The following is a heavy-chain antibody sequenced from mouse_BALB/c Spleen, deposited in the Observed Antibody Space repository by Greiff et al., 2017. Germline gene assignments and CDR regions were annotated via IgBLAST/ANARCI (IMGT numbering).Heavy chain of an antibody. D-gene: IGHD2-4*01. CDR1: GYTFTDYY. CDR2: IYPGSGNT. CDR3: ARDDMISAWFAY. Sequence: LVESGPELVKPGASVKISCKASGYTFTDYYINWVKQKPGQGLEWIGWIYPGSGNTKYTEKFKGKATLTVDTSSSTAYMQLSSLTSEDTAVYFCARDDMISAWFAYWGQGTLVTVSA. J-gene: IGHJ3*01. V-gene: IGHV1-84*02.